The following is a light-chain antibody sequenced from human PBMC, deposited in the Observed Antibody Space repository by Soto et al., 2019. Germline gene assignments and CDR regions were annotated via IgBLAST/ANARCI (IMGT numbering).Light chain of an antibody. Sequence: EIVVKQSPATLCLSTGERATLSCRASQSVSRNLAWYQQKPGQAPRLLIHGASTRAPGFPARFSGSGSGTDFTLTISRLEPEDFAVYYCQQYGSSPVTFGQGTKVDIK. CDR2: GAS. V-gene: IGKV3-20*01. J-gene: IGKJ1*01. CDR1: QSVSRN. CDR3: QQYGSSPVT.